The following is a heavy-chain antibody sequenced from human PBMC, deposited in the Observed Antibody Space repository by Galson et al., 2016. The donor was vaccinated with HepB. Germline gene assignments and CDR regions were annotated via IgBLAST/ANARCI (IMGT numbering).Heavy chain of an antibody. V-gene: IGHV3-30-3*01. J-gene: IGHJ4*02. D-gene: IGHD7-27*01. Sequence: SLRLSCAGSGFRFSDFALHWVRQAPGKGLEWVAVVSHDGSEQYYADSVRGRFTISRVNARNTVSLQMDRLRPDDTAIYLCARDRPRWGRNPPGGDDWGQGTLVTVSS. CDR1: GFRFSDFA. CDR3: ARDRPRWGRNPPGGDD. CDR2: VSHDGSEQ.